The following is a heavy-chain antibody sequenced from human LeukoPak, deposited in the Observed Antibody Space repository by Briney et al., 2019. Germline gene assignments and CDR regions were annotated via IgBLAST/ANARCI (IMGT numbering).Heavy chain of an antibody. CDR3: ARVPLYCSSTSCPFDY. V-gene: IGHV4-34*01. CDR2: INHSGST. Sequence: SETLSLTCAVHGGSFCGYYWSWIRQPPGKGLEWIGEINHSGSTNYNPSLKSRVTISVDTSKNQFSLKLSSVTAADTAVYYCARVPLYCSSTSCPFDYWGQGTLVTVSS. J-gene: IGHJ4*02. CDR1: GGSFCGYY. D-gene: IGHD2-2*01.